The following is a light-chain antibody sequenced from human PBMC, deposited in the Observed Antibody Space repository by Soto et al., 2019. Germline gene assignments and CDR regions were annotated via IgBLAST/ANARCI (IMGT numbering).Light chain of an antibody. CDR2: EVS. V-gene: IGLV2-8*01. CDR3: SSYAGSNNV. Sequence: QSVLTQPPSASGSPGQSVTISCTGTSSDVGGYNYVSWYQQHPGKAPKLMIYEVSKRPSGVPDRFSGSKSGNTASLTVSGLQAEDGADYYCSSYAGSNNVFGNGTKVTVL. J-gene: IGLJ1*01. CDR1: SSDVGGYNY.